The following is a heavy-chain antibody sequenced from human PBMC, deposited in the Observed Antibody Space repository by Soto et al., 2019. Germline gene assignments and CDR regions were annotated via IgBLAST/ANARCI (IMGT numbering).Heavy chain of an antibody. V-gene: IGHV1-69*02. CDR2: IIPILGIA. J-gene: IGHJ2*01. CDR1: GGTFSSYT. D-gene: IGHD4-17*01. Sequence: QVQLVQSGAEVKKPGSSVKVSCKASGGTFSSYTISWVRQAPGQGLEWLGRIIPILGIANYAQKFQGRVTITADKSTSTAYMELSSLRSEDTAVCYCAGTTTVVTDLGDWYFDLWGRGALVAVSS. CDR3: AGTTTVVTDLGDWYFDL.